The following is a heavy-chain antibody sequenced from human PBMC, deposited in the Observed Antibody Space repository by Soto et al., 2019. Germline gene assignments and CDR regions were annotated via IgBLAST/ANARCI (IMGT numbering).Heavy chain of an antibody. D-gene: IGHD1-26*01. V-gene: IGHV3-23*01. Sequence: PGGSLRLSCAASGFTFSSYAMSRVRPAPGKGLEWVSAISGSGGSTYYADSVKGRFTISRDNSKNTLYLQMNSLRAEDTAVYYCAPPARLLLLGDYPGQGTLVTVPS. CDR3: APPARLLLLGDY. J-gene: IGHJ4*02. CDR1: GFTFSSYA. CDR2: ISGSGGST.